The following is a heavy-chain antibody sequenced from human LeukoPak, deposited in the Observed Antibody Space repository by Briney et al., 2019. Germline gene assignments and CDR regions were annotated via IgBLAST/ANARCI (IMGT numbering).Heavy chain of an antibody. CDR2: IYHSGST. Sequence: PSETLSLTCTVSGGSISSYYWSWIRQPPGKGLEWIGYIYHSGSTNYNPSLKSRVTISVDTSKNQFSLKLSSVTAADTAVYYCARLPARPSGSYYNRIYYSYGMDVWGQGTTVTVSS. CDR3: ARLPARPSGSYYNRIYYSYGMDV. V-gene: IGHV4-59*08. J-gene: IGHJ6*02. CDR1: GGSISSYY. D-gene: IGHD3-10*01.